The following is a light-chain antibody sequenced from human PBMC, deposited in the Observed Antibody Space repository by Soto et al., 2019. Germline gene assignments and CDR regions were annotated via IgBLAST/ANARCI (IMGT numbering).Light chain of an antibody. CDR3: SSYAGSNTFVV. V-gene: IGLV2-8*01. J-gene: IGLJ2*01. CDR2: EVS. Sequence: QSALTQPPSASGSPGQSVTISCTGTSSDVGGYNYVSWYQQHPGKAPKLMIYEVSKRPSGVPDRFSGSKSGNTASLTVSGLTAEDEADYYCSSYAGSNTFVVFGGGTKLTVL. CDR1: SSDVGGYNY.